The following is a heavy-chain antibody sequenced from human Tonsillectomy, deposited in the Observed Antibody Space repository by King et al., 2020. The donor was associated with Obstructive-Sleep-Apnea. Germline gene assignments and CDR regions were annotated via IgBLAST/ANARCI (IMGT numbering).Heavy chain of an antibody. Sequence: QLQESGPGLVKPSDTLSLTCAVSGYSISSSNWWGWIRQPPGKGLEWIGYIYNSGITYYNPSLKSRVTMLVDTSQNQFSLKLSSVTAVDTAVYYCARTVAAAGTWGFDYWGQGTLVTVSS. CDR3: ARTVAAAGTWGFDY. CDR2: IYNSGIT. V-gene: IGHV4-28*01. D-gene: IGHD6-13*01. CDR1: GYSISSSNW. J-gene: IGHJ4*02.